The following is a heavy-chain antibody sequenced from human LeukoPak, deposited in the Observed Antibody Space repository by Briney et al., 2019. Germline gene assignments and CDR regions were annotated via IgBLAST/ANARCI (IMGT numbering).Heavy chain of an antibody. V-gene: IGHV1-8*01. J-gene: IGHJ4*02. D-gene: IGHD3-16*02. Sequence: ASVKVSCKASGYTFTSYDINWVRQATGQGLEWMGWMNPNSGNTGYAQKFQGRVTITADESTSTAYMELSSLRSEDTAVYYCARGAPHTYYDYVWGSYRYYDYWGQGALVTVSS. CDR2: MNPNSGNT. CDR1: GYTFTSYD. CDR3: ARGAPHTYYDYVWGSYRYYDY.